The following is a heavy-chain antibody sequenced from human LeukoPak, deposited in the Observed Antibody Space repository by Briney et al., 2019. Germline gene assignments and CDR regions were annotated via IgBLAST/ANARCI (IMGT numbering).Heavy chain of an antibody. CDR2: IYYSGST. J-gene: IGHJ6*03. Sequence: SETLSLTCTVSGGSISSSSYYWGWIRQPPGKGLEWIGSIYYSGSTYYNPSLKSRVTISVDTSKNQFSLRLNSVTAADTAVYYCARGNLWDYRRYYYYMDVWGKGTTVTVSS. V-gene: IGHV4-39*07. CDR3: ARGNLWDYRRYYYYMDV. CDR1: GGSISSSSYY. D-gene: IGHD4-11*01.